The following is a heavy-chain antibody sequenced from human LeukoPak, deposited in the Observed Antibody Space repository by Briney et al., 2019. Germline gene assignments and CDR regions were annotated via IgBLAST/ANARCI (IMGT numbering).Heavy chain of an antibody. CDR1: GLTVSSNY. V-gene: IGHV3-66*01. J-gene: IGHJ4*02. CDR2: IYSGGST. CDR3: AGEWFRELSA. Sequence: PGGALRLSCAASGLTVSSNYMSWVRQAPGKGLEWVWVIYSGGSTYYKDSVKGRFTISRDNSKNTLYLKMNSVRAGDTGVYYFAGEWFRELSAWGQGNLVTV. D-gene: IGHD3-10*01.